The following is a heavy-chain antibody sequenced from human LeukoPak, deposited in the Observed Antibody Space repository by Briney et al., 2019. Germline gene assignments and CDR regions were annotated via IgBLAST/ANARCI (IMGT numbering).Heavy chain of an antibody. V-gene: IGHV1-2*02. CDR2: INPNSGGT. J-gene: IGHJ6*04. D-gene: IGHD2-2*01. CDR3: ARLVDIVVGPSVDV. Sequence: GASAEVSCKASGYTFTGYYMHWVRQAPGQGLEWMGWINPNSGGTNYTQKFQGRVTMTRDTSISTAYMELSRLRSDGTAVYYCARLVDIVVGPSVDVWGKGTTVTVSS. CDR1: GYTFTGYY.